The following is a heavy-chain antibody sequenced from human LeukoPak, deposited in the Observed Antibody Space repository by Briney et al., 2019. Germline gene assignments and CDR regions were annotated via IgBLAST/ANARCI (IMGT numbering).Heavy chain of an antibody. CDR1: GGSFSGYY. D-gene: IGHD6-19*01. J-gene: IGHJ6*02. CDR2: INHSGST. CDR3: ARGPDGSGWYV. V-gene: IGHV4-34*01. Sequence: SETLSLTCAVYGGSFSGYYWSWIRQPPGKGLEWIGEINHSGSTNYNPSLKSRVTVSVDTSKNQFSLKLSSVTAADTAVYYCARGPDGSGWYVWGQGTTVTVSS.